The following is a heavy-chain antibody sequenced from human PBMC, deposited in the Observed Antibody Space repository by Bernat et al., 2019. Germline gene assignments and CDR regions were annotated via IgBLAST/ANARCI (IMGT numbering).Heavy chain of an antibody. Sequence: QVQLVQSGAEVKKPGASVKVSCKASGYTFTSYAMHWVRQDPGQRLEWMGWINAGNGNTKYSQKFQGRVTITRDTSASTAYMELSSLRSEDTAVYYCARASRVVLRYFDWLLPHYFDYWGQGTLVTVSS. CDR1: GYTFTSYA. CDR2: INAGNGNT. CDR3: ARASRVVLRYFDWLLPHYFDY. D-gene: IGHD3-9*01. J-gene: IGHJ4*02. V-gene: IGHV1-3*01.